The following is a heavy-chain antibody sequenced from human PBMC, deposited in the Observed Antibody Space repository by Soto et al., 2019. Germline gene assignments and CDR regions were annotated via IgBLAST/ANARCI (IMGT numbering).Heavy chain of an antibody. V-gene: IGHV3-21*01. D-gene: IGHD3-3*01. CDR3: ARDRIEAIFLEWLDWFDP. CDR2: ISSSSSYI. Sequence: PGGSLRLSCAASGFTFSSYSMNWVRQAPGKGLEWVSSISSSSSYIYYADSVKGRFTISRDNAKNSLYLQMNSLRAEDTAVYYCARDRIEAIFLEWLDWFDPWGQGTLVTVSS. J-gene: IGHJ5*02. CDR1: GFTFSSYS.